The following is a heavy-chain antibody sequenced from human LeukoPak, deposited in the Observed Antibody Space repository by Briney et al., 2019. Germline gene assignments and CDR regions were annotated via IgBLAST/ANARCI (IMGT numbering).Heavy chain of an antibody. CDR3: ARAPGSSWPPSLDY. V-gene: IGHV3-53*01. D-gene: IGHD6-13*01. CDR2: IDSGGST. J-gene: IGHJ4*02. CDR1: GFTVSSNY. Sequence: GGSLRLSWAPAGFTVSSNYMSWVRQAPGKGLEWVSVIDSGGSTYYADSVKGRFHISRYNSRNTLYLQMNSLRAEDTAVYYCARAPGSSWPPSLDYWGQGTLVTVSS.